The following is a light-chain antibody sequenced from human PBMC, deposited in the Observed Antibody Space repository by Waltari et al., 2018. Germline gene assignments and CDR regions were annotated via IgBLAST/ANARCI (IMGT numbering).Light chain of an antibody. CDR3: HVWHPHVDPGV. V-gene: IGLV3-21*04. CDR1: DIGTYS. Sequence: SYVVTHPPSVSVAPGETATTSCAGDDIGTYSVDLYQQKAGQAPVLVILYDRDRPSGIPDRFSGSNSGNTATLTISRVEAGDEARYYCHVWHPHVDPGVFGTGTEVTVL. J-gene: IGLJ1*01. CDR2: YDR.